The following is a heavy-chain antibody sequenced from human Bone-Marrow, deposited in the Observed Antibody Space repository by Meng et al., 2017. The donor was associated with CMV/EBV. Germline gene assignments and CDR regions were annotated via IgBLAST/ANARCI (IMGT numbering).Heavy chain of an antibody. D-gene: IGHD3-10*01. J-gene: IGHJ6*02. Sequence: GESLKISCAASGFTFSSYWMSWVRQAPGKGLEWVANIKQDGSEKYYVDSVKGRFTISRDNAKNSLYLQMNSLRAEDTAVYYCARSSKLLWFGELFTYGMDVWGQGTTVTVSS. V-gene: IGHV3-7*01. CDR2: IKQDGSEK. CDR3: ARSSKLLWFGELFTYGMDV. CDR1: GFTFSSYW.